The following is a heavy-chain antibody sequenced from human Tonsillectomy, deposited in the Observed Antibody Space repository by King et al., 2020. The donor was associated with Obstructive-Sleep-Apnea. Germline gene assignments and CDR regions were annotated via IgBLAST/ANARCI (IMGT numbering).Heavy chain of an antibody. CDR1: GFSLSTSGMY. D-gene: IGHD3-22*01. CDR3: ARQLDYYDISGFCFGMYV. CDR2: IDWDGVK. Sequence: VTLKESGPALVKPTQTLTLTCTFSGFSLSTSGMYVSWIRQPPGKALEWLARIDWDGVKYYSTSLKTRLTISKDTSKNQVVLTMTNMDPVDTATYFCARQLDYYDISGFCFGMYVWGQGTTFTVSS. J-gene: IGHJ6*02. V-gene: IGHV2-70*11.